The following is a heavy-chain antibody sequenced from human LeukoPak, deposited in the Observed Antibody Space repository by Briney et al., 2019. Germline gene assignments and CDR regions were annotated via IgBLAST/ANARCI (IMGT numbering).Heavy chain of an antibody. D-gene: IGHD5-18*01. CDR1: RFTFSSYW. CDR3: AGDNRGFSCLDY. J-gene: IGHJ4*02. V-gene: IGHV3-7*03. Sequence: GGSLRLSCAASRFTFSSYWMSWVRQAPGKGLEWVANIKQDGSEKYYVDSVKGRFTISRDNAKNSLYLQMNSLRAEDTAVYYCAGDNRGFSCLDYWGQGTLVTVSS. CDR2: IKQDGSEK.